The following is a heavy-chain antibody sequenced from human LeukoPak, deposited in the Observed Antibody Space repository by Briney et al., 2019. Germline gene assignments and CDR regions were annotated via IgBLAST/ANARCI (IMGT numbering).Heavy chain of an antibody. D-gene: IGHD1-26*01. CDR2: IKGDESAR. J-gene: IGHJ4*02. V-gene: IGHV3-7*01. CDR1: GSTFTTYW. Sequence: PGGSLRLSCAASGSTFTTYWMAWVRQAPGKGLEWVANIKGDESARHQADSVKGRFTISRDNTQNSVYLQMSSLRGEDTAVYYCARDVGGSLDYWGQGTLVTVSS. CDR3: ARDVGGSLDY.